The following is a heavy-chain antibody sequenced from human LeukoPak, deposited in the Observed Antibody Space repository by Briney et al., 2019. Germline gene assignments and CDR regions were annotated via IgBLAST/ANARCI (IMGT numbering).Heavy chain of an antibody. CDR1: GYTLTELS. V-gene: IGHV1-24*01. CDR3: AFSGRRYFDWLLPPFDY. CDR2: FDPEDGET. D-gene: IGHD3-9*01. J-gene: IGHJ4*02. Sequence: ASVKVSCKVSGYTLTELSMHWVRQAPGKGLEWRGGFDPEDGETIYAQKFQGRVTMTEDTSTDTAYMELSSLRSEDTAVYYCAFSGRRYFDWLLPPFDYWGQGTLVTVSS.